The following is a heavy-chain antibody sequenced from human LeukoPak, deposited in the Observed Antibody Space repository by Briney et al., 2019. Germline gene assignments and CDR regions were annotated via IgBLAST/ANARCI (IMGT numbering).Heavy chain of an antibody. Sequence: SETLSLTCTLSGGSLSSSSYYWGWVRQPPGRGLEWLARIYYSGSTYYNPSLKTRVTISVNTSKNQFSLKLSSVTAADTAVYYCARAYQDIVLMVYAPFDYWGQGTMVTVSS. CDR2: IYYSGST. CDR3: ARAYQDIVLMVYAPFDY. V-gene: IGHV4-39*07. J-gene: IGHJ4*02. D-gene: IGHD2-8*01. CDR1: GGSLSSSSYY.